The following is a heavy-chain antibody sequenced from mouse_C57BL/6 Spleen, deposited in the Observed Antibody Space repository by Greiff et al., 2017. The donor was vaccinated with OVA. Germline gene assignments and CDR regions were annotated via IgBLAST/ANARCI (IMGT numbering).Heavy chain of an antibody. CDR3: ARENWDTYFDY. D-gene: IGHD4-1*01. J-gene: IGHJ2*01. Sequence: VQLKESGGGLVKPGGSLKLSCAASGFTFSDYGMHWVRQAPEKGLEWVAYISSGSSTIYYADTVKGRFTISRDNAKNTLFLQMNSLRSEDTARYYCARENWDTYFDYWGQGTTLTVSS. CDR2: ISSGSSTI. CDR1: GFTFSDYG. V-gene: IGHV5-17*01.